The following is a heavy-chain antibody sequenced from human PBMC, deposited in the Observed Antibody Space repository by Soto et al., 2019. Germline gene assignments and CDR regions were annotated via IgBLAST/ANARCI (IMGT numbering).Heavy chain of an antibody. J-gene: IGHJ6*02. D-gene: IGHD1-7*01. CDR2: IYPGDSDT. V-gene: IGHV5-51*01. CDR3: ARSQPPGITGTTQNYYGMDV. CDR1: GYSFTSYW. Sequence: PGESLKISCKGSGYSFTSYWIGWMRQMHGKGLEWMGIIYPGDSDTRYSPSFQGQVTISADKSISTAYLQWSSLKASDTAMYYCARSQPPGITGTTQNYYGMDVWGQGTTVTVSS.